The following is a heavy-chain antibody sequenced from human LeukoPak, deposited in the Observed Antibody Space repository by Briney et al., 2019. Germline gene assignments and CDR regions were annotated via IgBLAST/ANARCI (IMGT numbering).Heavy chain of an antibody. CDR3: ATPAPHYYGSGSYFS. Sequence: SETLSLTCTVSGGSISSYYWSWIRQPAGKGLEWIGRIYTSGSTNYNPSLKSRVTISVDTSKNQFSLKVSSVTAADTAVYYCATPAPHYYGSGSYFSWGQGTLVTVSS. J-gene: IGHJ5*02. CDR1: GGSISSYY. D-gene: IGHD3-10*01. CDR2: IYTSGST. V-gene: IGHV4-4*07.